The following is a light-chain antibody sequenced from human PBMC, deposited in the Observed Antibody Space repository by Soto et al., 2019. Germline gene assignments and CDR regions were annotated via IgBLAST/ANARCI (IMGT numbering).Light chain of an antibody. V-gene: IGLV2-14*03. CDR1: SSDVGAYNF. Sequence: QSVLTQPASVSRSPGQSITISCTGTSSDVGAYNFVSWHQQHPGKAPKLMIYNVYDRPSGISYRFSGSKSGNTASLTISGLQGEDEADYYCSAYTVGRTYVFGTGTKVTVL. CDR2: NVY. CDR3: SAYTVGRTYV. J-gene: IGLJ1*01.